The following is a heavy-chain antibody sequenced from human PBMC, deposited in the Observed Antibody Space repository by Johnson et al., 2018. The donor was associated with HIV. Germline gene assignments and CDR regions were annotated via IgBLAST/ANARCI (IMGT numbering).Heavy chain of an antibody. CDR3: ARDSRISLIVVVSIGGFDI. CDR1: GFTFSSYA. V-gene: IGHV3-30*04. Sequence: QVQLVESGGGVVQPGRSLRLSCAASGFTFSSYAMHWVRQAPGKGLAWVAVISYDGSNKYYADSVKGRFTISRDNSKNTLYLQMNSLRAGDTAVYYCARDSRISLIVVVSIGGFDIWGQGTMVTVSS. J-gene: IGHJ3*02. D-gene: IGHD3-22*01. CDR2: ISYDGSNK.